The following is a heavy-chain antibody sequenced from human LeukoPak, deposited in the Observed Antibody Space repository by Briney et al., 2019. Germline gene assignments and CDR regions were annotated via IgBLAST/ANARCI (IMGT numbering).Heavy chain of an antibody. D-gene: IGHD3-22*01. V-gene: IGHV4-4*07. J-gene: IGHJ4*02. Sequence: SETLSLICTVSGGSISSYYWSWIRQPAGKGLEWIGRIYTSGSTNYNPSLKSRVTMSVDTSKNQFSLKLSSVTAADTAVYYCARDLTNYYYDSSGLDYWGQGTLVTVSS. CDR1: GGSISSYY. CDR3: ARDLTNYYYDSSGLDY. CDR2: IYTSGST.